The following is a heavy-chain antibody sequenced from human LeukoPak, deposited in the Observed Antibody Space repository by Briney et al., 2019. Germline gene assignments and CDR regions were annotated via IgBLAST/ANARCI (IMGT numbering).Heavy chain of an antibody. Sequence: GRSLRLSCAASGFTFSSYAMSWVRQAPGKGLEWVSAISGSGGSTYYADSVKGRFTISRDNSKNTLYLQMNSLRAEDTAVYYCAKVTYYYDSSGYFHLSDAFDIWGQGTMVTVSS. CDR2: ISGSGGST. J-gene: IGHJ3*02. CDR3: AKVTYYYDSSGYFHLSDAFDI. CDR1: GFTFSSYA. D-gene: IGHD3-22*01. V-gene: IGHV3-23*01.